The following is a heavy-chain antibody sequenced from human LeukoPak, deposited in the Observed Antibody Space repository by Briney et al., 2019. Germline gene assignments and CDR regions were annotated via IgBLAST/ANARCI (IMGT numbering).Heavy chain of an antibody. CDR1: GGSISSYY. J-gene: IGHJ3*02. V-gene: IGHV4-59*12. CDR2: IYYTGST. CDR3: ALWGYCSSTSCLARDDAFDI. Sequence: SETLSLTCTVSGGSISSYYWSWIRQPPGKGLEWIGYIYYTGSTNYNLSLKSRVTISVDTSKNQFSLKLSSVTAADTAVYYCALWGYCSSTSCLARDDAFDIWGQGTMVTVSS. D-gene: IGHD2-2*01.